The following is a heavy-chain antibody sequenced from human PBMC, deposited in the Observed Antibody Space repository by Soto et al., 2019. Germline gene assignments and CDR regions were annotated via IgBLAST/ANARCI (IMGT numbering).Heavy chain of an antibody. Sequence: QVQLHQWGAGVLKPLETLSLTCAVSGESFSGHCLTWLRQSPGKGLEWIGEIYGSGSTNYSPSLNGWVTISVDRTKKQFSLRQISVTAADTAVYYCARATMVRGIPSDFDYWGQGTRVTVAS. CDR1: GESFSGHC. CDR2: IYGSGST. J-gene: IGHJ4*02. D-gene: IGHD3-10*01. CDR3: ARATMVRGIPSDFDY. V-gene: IGHV4-34*01.